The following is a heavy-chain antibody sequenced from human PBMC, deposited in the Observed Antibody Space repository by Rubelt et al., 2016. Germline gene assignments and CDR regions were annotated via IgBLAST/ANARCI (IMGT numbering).Heavy chain of an antibody. CDR3: AKDGYQLPPCGMDV. Sequence: GRSLRLSCAASGFTFDDYAMHWVRQAPGKGLEWVSGISGSGGSKSYADSVEGRFTISRDNSKNTLYLQMNSLRAEDTAVYYCAKDGYQLPPCGMDVWGQGTTVTVSS. J-gene: IGHJ6*02. CDR1: GFTFDDYA. V-gene: IGHV3-9*01. CDR2: ISGSGGSK. D-gene: IGHD2-2*01.